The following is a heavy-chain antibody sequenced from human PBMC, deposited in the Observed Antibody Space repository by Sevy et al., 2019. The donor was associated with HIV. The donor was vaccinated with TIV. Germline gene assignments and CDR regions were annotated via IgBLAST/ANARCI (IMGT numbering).Heavy chain of an antibody. J-gene: IGHJ6*02. V-gene: IGHV3-7*01. CDR2: IKEDGNER. CDR1: GFTFNDSW. Sequence: GGSLRLSCAASGFTFNDSWMTWVRQAPGKGLEWVANIKEDGNERYYVDSVKGRFTLSRDNAKMSVYLELTSLRVEDSAIYYCARGRRNWGLGGLDVWGQGTTVTVSS. CDR3: ARGRRNWGLGGLDV. D-gene: IGHD3-16*01.